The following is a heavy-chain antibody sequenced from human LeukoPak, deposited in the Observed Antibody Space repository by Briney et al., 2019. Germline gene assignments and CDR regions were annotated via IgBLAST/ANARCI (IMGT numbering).Heavy chain of an antibody. CDR3: ARLVWSDYYGSGSSFDY. CDR1: GVSISSSSYY. CDR2: IYYSGST. V-gene: IGHV4-39*01. J-gene: IGHJ4*02. D-gene: IGHD3-10*01. Sequence: KPSETLSLTCTVSGVSISSSSYYWGWIRQPPGKGLEWIGSIYYSGSTYYNPSLKSRVTISVDTSKNQFSLKLSSVTAADTAVYYCARLVWSDYYGSGSSFDYWGQGTLVTVSS.